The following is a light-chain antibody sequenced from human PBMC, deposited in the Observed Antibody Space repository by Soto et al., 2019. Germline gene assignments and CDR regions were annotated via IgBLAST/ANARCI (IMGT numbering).Light chain of an antibody. CDR1: SNDLGDYTY. V-gene: IGLV2-11*01. Sequence: QSALTQPRSVSGSPGQSVTISCTGTSNDLGDYTYVSWYQHHPGKAPKLMIFDVTKRPSGVPDRFSGSKSGNTASLTISGLQAEDEADYYCSLYTSSSTYVVFGGGTKLTVL. CDR2: DVT. CDR3: SLYTSSSTYVV. J-gene: IGLJ2*01.